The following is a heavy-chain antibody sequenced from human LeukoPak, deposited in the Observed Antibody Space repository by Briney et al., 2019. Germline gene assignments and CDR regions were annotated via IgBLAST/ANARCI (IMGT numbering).Heavy chain of an antibody. Sequence: SETLSLTCTVSGGSISSYYWSWIRQPPGKGLEWIGYIYYSGSTNYNPSLKSRVTISVDTSKNQFSLKLSSVTAADTAVYYCARRARGEGRGLLRLYYFDYWGQETLVTVSS. V-gene: IGHV4-59*08. CDR3: ARRARGEGRGLLRLYYFDY. CDR2: IYYSGST. J-gene: IGHJ4*02. CDR1: GGSISSYY. D-gene: IGHD2-21*02.